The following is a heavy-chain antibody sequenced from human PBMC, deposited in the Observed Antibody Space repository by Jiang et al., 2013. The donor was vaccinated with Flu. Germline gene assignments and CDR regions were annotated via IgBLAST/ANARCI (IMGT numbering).Heavy chain of an antibody. J-gene: IGHJ4*02. D-gene: IGHD5-12*01. Sequence: LLKPSETLSLTCSVSGGSIRSTSYYWIWIRQPPGKGLEWIGSVYFSGSTYYHPSLESRVTISVDTSKNQFTLKLTSVTVADTAVYYCATLLRYSSNYYPRDYWGQGTLVTVSS. CDR2: VYFSGST. CDR1: GGSIRSTSYY. CDR3: ATLLRYSSNYYPRDY. V-gene: IGHV4-39*01.